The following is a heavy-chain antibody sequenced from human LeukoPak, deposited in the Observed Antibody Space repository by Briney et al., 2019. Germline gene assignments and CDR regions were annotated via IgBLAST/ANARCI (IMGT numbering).Heavy chain of an antibody. Sequence: GGSLRLSCAASGFTFSSYAMSWVRQAPGKGLEWVSAISGSGGSTYYADSVKGRFTISRDNSKNTLYLQMNGLRAEDTAVYYCAKGSRSRTMIVVVIQTIDYWGQGTLVTVSS. CDR2: ISGSGGST. CDR3: AKGSRSRTMIVVVIQTIDY. J-gene: IGHJ4*02. CDR1: GFTFSSYA. V-gene: IGHV3-23*01. D-gene: IGHD3-22*01.